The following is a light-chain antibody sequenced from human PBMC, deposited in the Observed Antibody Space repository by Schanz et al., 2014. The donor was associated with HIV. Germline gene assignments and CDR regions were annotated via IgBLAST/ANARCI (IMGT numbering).Light chain of an antibody. V-gene: IGKV1-5*03. CDR1: QTIGRF. CDR2: QAS. Sequence: IQMTQSPSTVSASVGDRVTITCRASQTIGRFLAWYQQKPGSAPVLLIYQASTLMIGVPSRFSGSGSGTEFTLTISSLQPDDFATYYCQQYAVSSWTFGLGTRV. J-gene: IGKJ1*01. CDR3: QQYAVSSWT.